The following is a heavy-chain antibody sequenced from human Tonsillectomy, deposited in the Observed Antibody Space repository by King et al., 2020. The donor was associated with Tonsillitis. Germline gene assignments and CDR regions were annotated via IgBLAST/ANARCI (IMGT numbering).Heavy chain of an antibody. CDR2: IGTVGDT. J-gene: IGHJ3*02. CDR1: GFTFSTYD. V-gene: IGHV3-13*04. D-gene: IGHD3-22*01. CDR3: ARVAHYYDSSAYSDAFDI. Sequence: QLVQSGGGLVQPGGSLRLSCAASGFTFSTYDMHWVRQAPGKGLEWVSSIGTVGDTYYPGSVKGRFTISRENARNSLYLQMNSLRAGDTAVYFCARVAHYYDSSAYSDAFDIWGQGTMVTVSS.